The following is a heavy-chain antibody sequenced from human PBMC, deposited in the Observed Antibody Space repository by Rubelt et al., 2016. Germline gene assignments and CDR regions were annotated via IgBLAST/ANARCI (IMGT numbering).Heavy chain of an antibody. CDR1: GGSISSGGYY. D-gene: IGHD5-12*01. V-gene: IGHV4-31*03. CDR3: ARTSGYNYDEAFDI. Sequence: QVQLQESAPGLVKPSQTLSLTCTVSGGSISSGGYYWTWIRQHPGKGLEWIGYIYYSGSTYYNPSLKSRVTISVDTSKNQFSLKVYSVTAADTAVYYCARTSGYNYDEAFDIWGQGTMVTVSS. J-gene: IGHJ3*02. CDR2: IYYSGST.